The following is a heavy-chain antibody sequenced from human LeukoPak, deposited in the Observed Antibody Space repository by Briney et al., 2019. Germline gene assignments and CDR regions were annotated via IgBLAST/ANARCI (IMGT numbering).Heavy chain of an antibody. V-gene: IGHV4-38-2*02. J-gene: IGHJ6*03. CDR3: ARIGRLPRVWGSYFFSYYYYMDV. D-gene: IGHD3-16*01. CDR1: GYSISSGYY. Sequence: SETLSPTCTVSGYSISSGYYWGWIRQPPGKGLEWIGNIYPSGATYYNPSLKTRVTISVDTSKNQFSLKLSSVTAADTAVYYCARIGRLPRVWGSYFFSYYYYMDVWGKGTTVTVSS. CDR2: IYPSGAT.